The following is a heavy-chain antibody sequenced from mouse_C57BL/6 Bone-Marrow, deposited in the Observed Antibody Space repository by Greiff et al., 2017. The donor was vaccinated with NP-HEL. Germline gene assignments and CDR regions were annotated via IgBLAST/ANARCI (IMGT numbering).Heavy chain of an antibody. V-gene: IGHV1-81*01. CDR3: SQALGWYFDV. D-gene: IGHD1-3*01. CDR1: GYTFTSYG. J-gene: IGHJ1*03. CDR2: IYPRSSNT. Sequence: QVQLQQSGAELARPGASVKLSCKASGYTFTSYGISWVKQRTGQGLEWIGEIYPRSSNTYYNEKFKGKATLTADKSSSTAYMELRSLTSEDSAVYFCSQALGWYFDVWGTGTTVTVSS.